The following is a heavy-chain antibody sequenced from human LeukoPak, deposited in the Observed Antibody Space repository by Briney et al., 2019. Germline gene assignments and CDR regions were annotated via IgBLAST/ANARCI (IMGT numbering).Heavy chain of an antibody. CDR2: IKHDGNWK. V-gene: IGHV3-7*03. CDR1: GSTFGNCY. J-gene: IGHJ4*02. Sequence: GGSLRLSCAASGSTFGNCYMSWVRQAPGKGLEWVANIKHDGNWKFYADSVKGRFTVSRDNAEKSVYLHMSSLRAEDTAMYYCARGGDSSGSLGDYWGQGILVTVSS. CDR3: ARGGDSSGSLGDY. D-gene: IGHD6-19*01.